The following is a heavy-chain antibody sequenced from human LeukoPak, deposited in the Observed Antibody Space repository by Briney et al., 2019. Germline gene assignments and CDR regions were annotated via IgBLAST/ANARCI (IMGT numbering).Heavy chain of an antibody. V-gene: IGHV3-30-3*01. J-gene: IGHJ4*02. CDR2: ISYDGSNK. Sequence: GGSLRLSCAASGFTFSSYAMHWVRQAPGKGLEWVAVISYDGSNKYYADSVKGRFTISRDNSKNTLYLQMNSLRAEDTAVYYCARDLSAVAELFDYWGQGTLVTVSS. CDR3: ARDLSAVAELFDY. D-gene: IGHD6-19*01. CDR1: GFTFSSYA.